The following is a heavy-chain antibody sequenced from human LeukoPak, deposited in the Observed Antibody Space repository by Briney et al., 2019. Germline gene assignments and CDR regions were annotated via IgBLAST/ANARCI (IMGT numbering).Heavy chain of an antibody. CDR3: ARANPRGVVVVAATSYGMDV. V-gene: IGHV1-69*04. Sequence: GSSVKVSCKASGGTFSSYAISWVRQAPGQGLEWMGRIIPILGIANYAQKFQGRATITADKSTSTAYMELSSLRSEDTAVYYCARANPRGVVVVAATSYGMDVWGQGTRSPSP. J-gene: IGHJ6*02. CDR1: GGTFSSYA. CDR2: IIPILGIA. D-gene: IGHD2-15*01.